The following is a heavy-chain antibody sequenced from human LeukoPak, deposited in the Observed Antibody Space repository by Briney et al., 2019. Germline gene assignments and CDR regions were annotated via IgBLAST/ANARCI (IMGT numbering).Heavy chain of an antibody. D-gene: IGHD6-19*01. Sequence: PSETLSLTCAVSGGSISSLNLWSWLRQPPGKGLEWVGEMYLDGRTNFHPSVRGRVTIFIDKPKNQLSLQLTSVAAADTAVYYCAGLEGRYSTDWFYFFDYWGQGALVTVSS. CDR2: MYLDGRT. J-gene: IGHJ4*02. V-gene: IGHV4-4*02. CDR1: GGSISSLNL. CDR3: AGLEGRYSTDWFYFFDY.